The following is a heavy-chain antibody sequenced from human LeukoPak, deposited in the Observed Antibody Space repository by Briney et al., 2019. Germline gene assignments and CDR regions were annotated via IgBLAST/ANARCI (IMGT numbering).Heavy chain of an antibody. J-gene: IGHJ3*02. CDR1: GFTFSSYD. CDR2: IGTAGDP. D-gene: IGHD6-13*01. CDR3: ARGEDSSSWYAFDI. V-gene: IGHV3-13*05. Sequence: SGGSLRLSCAASGFTFSSYDRHWVRQATGKGLEWVSAIGTAGDPYYPGSVKGRFTISRENAKNSLYLQMNSLRAGDTAVYYCARGEDSSSWYAFDIWGQGTLVTVSS.